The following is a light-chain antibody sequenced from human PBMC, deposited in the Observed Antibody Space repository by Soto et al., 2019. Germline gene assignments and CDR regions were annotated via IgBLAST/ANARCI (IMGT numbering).Light chain of an antibody. CDR3: CSYTDIALDVV. CDR1: SSNIGSNH. Sequence: QLVLTQPPSASGTPGQRVTISCSGSSSNIGSNHVHWYQHLPGTAPKLLISDNSQRPSGVPDRFSGSKSGNTASLTISGVRPEDEADYYCCSYTDIALDVVFGGGTKLTVL. J-gene: IGLJ2*01. V-gene: IGLV1-47*02. CDR2: DNS.